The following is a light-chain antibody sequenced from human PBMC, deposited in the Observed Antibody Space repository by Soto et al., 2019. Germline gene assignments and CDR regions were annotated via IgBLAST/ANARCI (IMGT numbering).Light chain of an antibody. CDR3: SSYTSSSTPYV. CDR2: DVS. J-gene: IGLJ1*01. V-gene: IGLV2-14*01. CDR1: SSDGGGYNY. Sequence: QSALTQPASVSGSPGQSINISCTGTSSDGGGYNYVSWYQQHPGKAPKLMIYDVSNRPSGVSNRFSGSKSGNTASLTISGLQAEDEADYYCSSYTSSSTPYVFGTGTKLTVL.